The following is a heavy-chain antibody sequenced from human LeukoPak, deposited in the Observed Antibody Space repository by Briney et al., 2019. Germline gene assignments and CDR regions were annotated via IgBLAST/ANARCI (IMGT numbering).Heavy chain of an antibody. CDR3: ARVRDGYTYGDFDY. J-gene: IGHJ4*02. CDR2: ISSSSSYI. D-gene: IGHD5-24*01. V-gene: IGHV3-21*01. CDR1: GFTFSSYS. Sequence: GGSLRLSCAASGFTFSSYSMNWVRQAPGKGLEWVSSISSSSSYIYYADSVKGRFTISRDNAKNSLYLQMNSLRAEDTAVYYCARVRDGYTYGDFDYWGQGTLVTVSS.